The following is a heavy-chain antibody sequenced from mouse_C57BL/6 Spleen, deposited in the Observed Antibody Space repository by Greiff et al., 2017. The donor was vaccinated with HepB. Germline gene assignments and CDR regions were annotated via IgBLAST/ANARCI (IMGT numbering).Heavy chain of an antibody. D-gene: IGHD1-1*01. CDR2: INPGSGGT. V-gene: IGHV1-54*01. CDR1: GYAFTNYL. CDR3: ARETTVVATGFDY. J-gene: IGHJ2*01. Sequence: VQLQESGAELVRPGTSVKVSCKASGYAFTNYLIEWVKQRPGQGLEWIGWINPGSGGTNYTEKLKGKATLTADKTSSTAYMQLSSLTSEDSAVYFWARETTVVATGFDYWGQGTTLTVSS.